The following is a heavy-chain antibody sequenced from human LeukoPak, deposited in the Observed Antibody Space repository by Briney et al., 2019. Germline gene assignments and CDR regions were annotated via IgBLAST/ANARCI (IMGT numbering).Heavy chain of an antibody. Sequence: GRSLRLSCAASGFTFSSYAMHWVRQAPGKGLEWVAVISYDGSNKYYADSVKGRFTISRDNSKNTLYLQMNSLRAEDTAVYYCARERLRLKLRYFDSGWFDPWGQGTLVTVSS. V-gene: IGHV3-30*04. CDR1: GFTFSSYA. CDR2: ISYDGSNK. D-gene: IGHD3-9*01. J-gene: IGHJ5*02. CDR3: ARERLRLKLRYFDSGWFDP.